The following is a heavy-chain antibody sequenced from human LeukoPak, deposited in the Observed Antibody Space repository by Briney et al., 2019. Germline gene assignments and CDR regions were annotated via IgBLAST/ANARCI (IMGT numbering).Heavy chain of an antibody. V-gene: IGHV4-59*01. CDR1: GGSISSYY. CDR3: VRLRYGSGSYFGETYYYYGMDV. Sequence: KSSETLSLTCTVSGGSISSYYWSWIRQPPGKGLEWIGYIYYSGSTNYNPSLKSRVTISVDTSKNQFSLKLSSVTAADTAVYYCVRLRYGSGSYFGETYYYYGMDVWGQGTTVTVSS. D-gene: IGHD3-10*01. J-gene: IGHJ6*02. CDR2: IYYSGST.